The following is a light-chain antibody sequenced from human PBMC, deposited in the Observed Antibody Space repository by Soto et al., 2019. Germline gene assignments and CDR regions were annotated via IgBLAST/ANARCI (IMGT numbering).Light chain of an antibody. CDR1: QSVSSSF. V-gene: IGKV3-20*01. CDR3: HQYGSSRLT. J-gene: IGKJ4*01. Sequence: EIVLTQSPGTLSLSPGERATLSCRASQSVSSSFLTWYQQKPGQAPRLLIYGASSRATGIPDRFSGSGSGTDFTLTISRLEPEDFAVYHCHQYGSSRLTFGGGTKVEIK. CDR2: GAS.